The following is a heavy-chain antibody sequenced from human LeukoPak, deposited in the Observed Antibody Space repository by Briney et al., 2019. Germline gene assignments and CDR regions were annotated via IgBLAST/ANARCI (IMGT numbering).Heavy chain of an antibody. V-gene: IGHV3-23*01. J-gene: IGHJ4*02. Sequence: GGSLRLSCAASGFTFSSYATSWVRQAPGKGLEWVSAISGSDGRLFYADSVKGRFTISRDNSKNTLYLQMNSLRAEETAVYYCAKDRWSSSWYGPPSYYFDYWAREPWSPSPQ. CDR2: ISGSDGRL. CDR3: AKDRWSSSWYGPPSYYFDY. D-gene: IGHD6-13*01. CDR1: GFTFSSYA.